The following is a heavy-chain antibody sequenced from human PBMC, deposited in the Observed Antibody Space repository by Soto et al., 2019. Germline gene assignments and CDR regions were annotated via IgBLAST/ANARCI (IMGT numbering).Heavy chain of an antibody. CDR3: ASASSPYFDLLAALDP. D-gene: IGHD3-9*01. CDR2: IYYSGTT. Sequence: SETLSLTCTVSGHSVSRGSYYWSWIRQPPGKGLEWIGYIYYSGTTKYNPSLRSRVTLSVDTSKNQFSLKLTSVTAADTAVYYCASASSPYFDLLAALDPWGQGTLVTVSS. V-gene: IGHV4-61*01. J-gene: IGHJ5*02. CDR1: GHSVSRGSYY.